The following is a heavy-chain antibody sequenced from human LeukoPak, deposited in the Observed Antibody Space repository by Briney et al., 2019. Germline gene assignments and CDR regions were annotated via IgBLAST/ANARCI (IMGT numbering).Heavy chain of an antibody. D-gene: IGHD1-14*01. CDR1: GFTVSNNY. V-gene: IGHV3-53*01. J-gene: IGHJ4*02. CDR2: IYDSGTT. CDR3: ARDWRKTVGFEY. Sequence: GGSLRLSCAASGFTVSNNYMSWARQAPGKGLEWVSVIYDSGTTFYADSVKGRFTISRDNSKNTLYLQMNSLRAEDTAVYYCARDWRKTVGFEYWGQGTLVTVSS.